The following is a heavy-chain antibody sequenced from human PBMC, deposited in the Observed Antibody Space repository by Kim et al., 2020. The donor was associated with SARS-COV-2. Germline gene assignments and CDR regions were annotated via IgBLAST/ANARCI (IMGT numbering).Heavy chain of an antibody. D-gene: IGHD2-2*01. CDR2: INHSGST. V-gene: IGHV4-34*01. Sequence: SETLSLTCAVYGGSFSGYYWSWIRQPPGKGLEWIGEINHSGSTNYNPSLKSRVTISVDTSKNQFSLKLSSVTAADTAVYYCARGMYQLLFLAPQSCWFDP. J-gene: IGHJ5*02. CDR1: GGSFSGYY. CDR3: ARGMYQLLFLAPQSCWFDP.